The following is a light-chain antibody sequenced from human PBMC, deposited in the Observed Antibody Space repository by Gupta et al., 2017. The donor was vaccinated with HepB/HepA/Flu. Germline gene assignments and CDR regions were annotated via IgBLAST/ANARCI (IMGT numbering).Light chain of an antibody. CDR2: KVS. CDR3: MQGTHWPWT. Sequence: DVVMTPSPLSLPVTLGQPASISCRSSQSLVYNDGNTYLNWFQQRPGQPPRRLIYKVSNRDSGVPDRFSGSGSGTDFTLKISRVEAEDVGVYYCMQGTHWPWTFGQGTKVEIK. V-gene: IGKV2-30*01. J-gene: IGKJ1*01. CDR1: QSLVYNDGNTY.